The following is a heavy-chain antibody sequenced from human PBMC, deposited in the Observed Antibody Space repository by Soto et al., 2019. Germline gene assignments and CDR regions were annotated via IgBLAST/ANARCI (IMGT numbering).Heavy chain of an antibody. D-gene: IGHD2-21*02. CDR1: GFTFSDYY. CDR2: ISSSGSTI. V-gene: IGHV3-11*01. CDR3: ASPLIYCGGDCYWPDAFDI. Sequence: QVPLVESGGGLVKPGGSLRLSCAASGFTFSDYYMSWIRQAPGKGLEWVSYISSSGSTIYYADSVKGRFTISRDNAKNSLYRQMNSLRAEDTAVYYCASPLIYCGGDCYWPDAFDIWGQGTMVTVSS. J-gene: IGHJ3*02.